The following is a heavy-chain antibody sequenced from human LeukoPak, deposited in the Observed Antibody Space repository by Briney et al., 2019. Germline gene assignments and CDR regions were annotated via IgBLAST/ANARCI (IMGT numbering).Heavy chain of an antibody. J-gene: IGHJ6*02. Sequence: SSETLSLTCTVSGGSISSSSYSWGWIRQPPGKGLEWIGSIYYSGSTYYNPSLKSRVTISVDTSKNQFSLKLSSVTAADTAVYYCARRSSSSWYGNYYYGMDVWGQGTTVTVSS. V-gene: IGHV4-39*01. CDR2: IYYSGST. D-gene: IGHD6-13*01. CDR3: ARRSSSSWYGNYYYGMDV. CDR1: GGSISSSSYS.